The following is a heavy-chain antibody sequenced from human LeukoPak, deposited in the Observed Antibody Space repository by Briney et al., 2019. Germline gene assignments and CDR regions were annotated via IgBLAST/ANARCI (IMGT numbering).Heavy chain of an antibody. V-gene: IGHV3-30*02. D-gene: IGHD2-2*01. CDR1: GFTFSSYG. CDR3: AKGPSSTSCYYFDY. J-gene: IGHJ4*02. CDR2: IRYDGSNK. Sequence: GGSLRLSCAASGFTFSSYGMHWVRQAPGKGLEWVAFIRYDGSNKYYADSVKGRFTISRDNSKNTLYLQMNSLRAEDTAVYYCAKGPSSTSCYYFDYWGQGTLVTVSS.